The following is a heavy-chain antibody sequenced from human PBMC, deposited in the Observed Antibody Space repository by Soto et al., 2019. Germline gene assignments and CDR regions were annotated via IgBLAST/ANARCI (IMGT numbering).Heavy chain of an antibody. J-gene: IGHJ4*02. D-gene: IGHD5-12*01. CDR3: AVPIMGGGYRACARYYFDY. CDR2: MIAICGTA. CDR1: GGTFSSYA. Sequence: QVQLVQSGAEVKKPWSSVKVSCKASGGTFSSYAISWVRQAPGQGLEWMGGMIAICGTANYAQKFQGRVTITQEESTGTAYMALSSLRYEDTAVYYWAVPIMGGGYRACARYYFDYWGQGTLVTVSS. V-gene: IGHV1-69*01.